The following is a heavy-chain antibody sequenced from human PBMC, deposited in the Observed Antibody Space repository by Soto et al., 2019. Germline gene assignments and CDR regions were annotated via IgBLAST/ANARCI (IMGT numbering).Heavy chain of an antibody. J-gene: IGHJ4*02. CDR1: GFTFSSYG. CDR2: ISYDGSNK. V-gene: IGHV3-30*18. D-gene: IGHD2-21*02. CDR3: AKELGGGEVVTDYYCLAY. Sequence: QVQLVESGGGVVQPGRSLRLSCAASGFTFSSYGMHWVRQAPGKGLEWVAVISYDGSNKYYADSVKGRFTISRDNSKNTLYLQINSLRAEATALYYCAKELGGGEVVTDYYCLAYCGQGSLLTVAA.